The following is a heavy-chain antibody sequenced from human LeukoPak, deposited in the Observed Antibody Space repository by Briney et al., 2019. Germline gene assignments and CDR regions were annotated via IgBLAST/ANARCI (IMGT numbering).Heavy chain of an antibody. V-gene: IGHV4-59*01. CDR2: IYYSGST. J-gene: IGHJ5*02. CDR3: ASSKTNGDSSGWYAWFDP. Sequence: PSETLSLTCTVSGGSISRYYWSWIRQPPGKGLEWIGYIYYSGSTNYNPSLKSRVSISVDTSKNQFSLKLSSVTAADTAVYYCASSKTNGDSSGWYAWFDPWGQGTLVTVSS. D-gene: IGHD6-19*01. CDR1: GGSISRYY.